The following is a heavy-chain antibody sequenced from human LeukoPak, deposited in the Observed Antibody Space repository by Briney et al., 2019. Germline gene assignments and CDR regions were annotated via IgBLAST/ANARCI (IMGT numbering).Heavy chain of an antibody. D-gene: IGHD3-22*01. J-gene: IGHJ4*02. CDR1: GFTFSSYA. CDR3: AKDRPNYYDSSGHYYRRNGDY. CDR2: ITSSGGST. Sequence: GGSLRLSCAASGFTFSSYAMSWVRQAPGKGLEWFSSITSSGGSTYYAGSVKGQFTISRDNSKNTVYLQMNSLRAEDTAVYYCAKDRPNYYDSSGHYYRRNGDYWGQGTLVTVSS. V-gene: IGHV3-23*01.